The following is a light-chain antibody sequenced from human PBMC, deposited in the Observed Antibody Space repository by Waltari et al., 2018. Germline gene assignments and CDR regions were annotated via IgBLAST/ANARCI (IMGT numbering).Light chain of an antibody. V-gene: IGLV3-21*02. Sequence: SSVLTQPPSVSVAPGQTARITCGGHNIGSQSVHWYQRRPGQAPVLVVYDDSDRPPGIPGRFSGSNSGNTATLTISRVEAGDEADYYCQVWDSSSDWVFGGGTKLTVL. J-gene: IGLJ3*02. CDR2: DDS. CDR3: QVWDSSSDWV. CDR1: NIGSQS.